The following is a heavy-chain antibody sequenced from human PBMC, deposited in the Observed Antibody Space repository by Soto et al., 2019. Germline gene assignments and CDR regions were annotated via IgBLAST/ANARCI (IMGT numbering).Heavy chain of an antibody. CDR2: IYYSGST. J-gene: IGHJ5*02. CDR1: GGSISSYY. V-gene: IGHV4-59*08. CDR3: ARHGRYCSSTSCPRGWFDP. D-gene: IGHD2-2*01. Sequence: PSETLSLTCTVSGGSISSYYWSWIRQPPGKGLEWIGYIYYSGSTNYNPSLKSRVTISVDTSKNQFSLKLSSVTAADTAVYYCARHGRYCSSTSCPRGWFDPWGQGTLVTVSS.